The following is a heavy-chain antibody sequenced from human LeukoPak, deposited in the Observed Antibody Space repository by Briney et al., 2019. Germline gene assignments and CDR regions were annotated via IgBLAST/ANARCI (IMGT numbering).Heavy chain of an antibody. V-gene: IGHV4-39*07. D-gene: IGHD1-1*01. J-gene: IGHJ6*03. CDR1: GGSISSSSYY. CDR2: IYYSGST. CDR3: ARATGSDEAYYYYYYMDV. Sequence: PSETLSLTCTVSGGSISSSSYYWGWIRQPPGKGLEWIGSIYYSGSTYYNPSLKSRVTISVDTSRNQFSLKLSSVTAADTAVYYCARATGSDEAYYYYYYMDVWGKGTTVTISS.